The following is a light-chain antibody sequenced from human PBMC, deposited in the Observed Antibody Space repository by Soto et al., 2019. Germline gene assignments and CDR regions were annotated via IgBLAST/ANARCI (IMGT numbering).Light chain of an antibody. CDR3: LQDYTYPWT. CDR1: QDIGND. CDR2: AAS. J-gene: IGKJ1*01. V-gene: IGKV1-6*02. Sequence: IQMTQSPSSLSASVRDRFTITCRASQDIGNDLGWYQQKPGKAPNLLLYAASSLRSGVPSRCSGRGSGTHVTLTSNSLQAEDSATYFCLQDYTYPWTFGQGTKVDIK.